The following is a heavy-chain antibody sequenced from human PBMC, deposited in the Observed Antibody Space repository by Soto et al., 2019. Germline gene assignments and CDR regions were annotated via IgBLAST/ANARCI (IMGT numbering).Heavy chain of an antibody. D-gene: IGHD2-2*01. Sequence: GGSLRLSCAASGFTFSRYAMSWVRQAPGNGLEWVSTFSGPGGGTYYADSVKGRFTISRDNFKSSLYLQMSSLRAEDTAVYYCAHGRVIGPAGHVSWGQGTLVTVSS. J-gene: IGHJ5*02. V-gene: IGHV3-23*01. CDR1: GFTFSRYA. CDR3: AHGRVIGPAGHVS. CDR2: FSGPGGGT.